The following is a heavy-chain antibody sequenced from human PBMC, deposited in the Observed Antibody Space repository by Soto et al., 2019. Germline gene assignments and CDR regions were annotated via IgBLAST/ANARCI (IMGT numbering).Heavy chain of an antibody. CDR3: ARVVVRGVDDY. CDR1: GGSISSGDYY. CDR2: IYYSGST. J-gene: IGHJ4*02. Sequence: SETLSLTCTVSGGSISSGDYYWSWIRQPPGKGLEWIGYIYYSGSTYYNPSLKSRVTISVDTSKNQFSLRLSSVTAADTAVYYCARVVVRGVDDYWGQGTLVTVSS. V-gene: IGHV4-30-4*01. D-gene: IGHD3-10*01.